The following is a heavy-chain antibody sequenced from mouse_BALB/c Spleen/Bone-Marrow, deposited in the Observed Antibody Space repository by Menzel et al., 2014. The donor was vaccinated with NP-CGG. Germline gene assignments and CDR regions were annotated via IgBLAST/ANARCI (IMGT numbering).Heavy chain of an antibody. CDR3: AKRDKYDDYAMDY. CDR2: IFPGSGNT. V-gene: IGHV1-66*01. D-gene: IGHD2-14*01. Sequence: VQLQQSGPELVKPGASVKISCKASGYSFTSYYMHWVKQRPGQGLEWIGWIFPGSGNTKYNEKFKGKATLTADTSSSTAYMQLSSLTSEDSAVYFCAKRDKYDDYAMDYWGQGTSVTVSS. J-gene: IGHJ4*01. CDR1: GYSFTSYY.